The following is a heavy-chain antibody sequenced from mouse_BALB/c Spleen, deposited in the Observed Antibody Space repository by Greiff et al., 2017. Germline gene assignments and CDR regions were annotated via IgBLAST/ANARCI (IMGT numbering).Heavy chain of an antibody. J-gene: IGHJ1*01. CDR1: GYTFSSYW. V-gene: IGHV1-9*01. CDR3: ANYYGSSYYWYFDV. Sequence: QVQLKESGAELMKPGASVKISCKATGYTFSSYWIEWVKQRPGHGLEWIGEILPGSGSTNYNEKFKGKATFTADTSSNTAYMQLSSLTSEDSAVYYCANYYGSSYYWYFDVWGAGTTVTVSS. D-gene: IGHD1-1*01. CDR2: ILPGSGST.